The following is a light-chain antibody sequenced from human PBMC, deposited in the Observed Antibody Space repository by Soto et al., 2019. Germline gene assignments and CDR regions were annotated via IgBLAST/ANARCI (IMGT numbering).Light chain of an antibody. J-gene: IGLJ1*01. CDR1: SSDVGGYDF. Sequence: QSALTQPASVAGSPGQSITISCAGTSSDVGGYDFVSWYQHHPGRAPKLLIYEVSGRPSGVSYRFSGSKSGNTASLIISGLQAEDEAYYSCSSYGSSGTSVFGTGTQVTVL. V-gene: IGLV2-14*01. CDR3: SSYGSSGTSV. CDR2: EVS.